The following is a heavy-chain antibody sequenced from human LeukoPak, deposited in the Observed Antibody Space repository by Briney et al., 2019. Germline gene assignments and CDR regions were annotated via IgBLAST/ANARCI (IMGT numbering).Heavy chain of an antibody. CDR2: IYYSGST. CDR3: ARERYDFWSGYYGKHY. D-gene: IGHD3-3*01. J-gene: IGHJ4*02. V-gene: IGHV4-59*12. CDR1: GGSISSYY. Sequence: SETLSLTCTVSGGSISSYYWSWIRQPPGKGLEWIGYIYYSGSTNYNPSLKSRVTISVDTSKNQFSLKLSSVTAADTAVYYCARERYDFWSGYYGKHYWGQGTLVTVSS.